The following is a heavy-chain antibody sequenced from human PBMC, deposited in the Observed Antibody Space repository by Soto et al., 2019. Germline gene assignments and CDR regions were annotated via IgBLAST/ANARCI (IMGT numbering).Heavy chain of an antibody. CDR3: ARGWVGDAFDI. Sequence: GGSLRLSCAASGFTFRNYGMNWVRQDPGKGLEWVSYIGIGSSTSYADSVKGRFTISRDNAKNTLYLQMNSLRAEDTAVYYCARGWVGDAFDIWGQGTMVTVSS. CDR2: IGIGSST. CDR1: GFTFRNYG. D-gene: IGHD1-26*01. J-gene: IGHJ3*02. V-gene: IGHV3-74*01.